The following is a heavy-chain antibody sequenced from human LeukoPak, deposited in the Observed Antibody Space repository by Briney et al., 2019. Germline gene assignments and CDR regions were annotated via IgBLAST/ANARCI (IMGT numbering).Heavy chain of an antibody. Sequence: GGSLRLSCAASGFTFSSYAMHWVRQAPGKGLEWVAVISYDGSNKYYADSVKGRFTISRDNAKNSLYLQMNNLRAEDTAVYYCARENPYSSSWYLLPDFWGQGTLVTVSS. V-gene: IGHV3-30-3*01. CDR1: GFTFSSYA. D-gene: IGHD6-13*01. J-gene: IGHJ4*02. CDR2: ISYDGSNK. CDR3: ARENPYSSSWYLLPDF.